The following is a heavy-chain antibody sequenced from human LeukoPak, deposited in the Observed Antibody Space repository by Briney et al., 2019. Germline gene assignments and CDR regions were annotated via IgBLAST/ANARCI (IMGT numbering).Heavy chain of an antibody. CDR3: AGGQMFTSGGFES. V-gene: IGHV3-53*01. D-gene: IGHD6-19*01. J-gene: IGHJ4*02. CDR2: LYTAGDT. Sequence: GSLRLSCAASGFSASSKYMSWVRQAPGKGLEWVSVLYTAGDTYYADSVKGRFTISRDNSKNTLSLQMNSLRPDDTALYYCAGGQMFTSGGFESWGQGALVTVSS. CDR1: GFSASSKY.